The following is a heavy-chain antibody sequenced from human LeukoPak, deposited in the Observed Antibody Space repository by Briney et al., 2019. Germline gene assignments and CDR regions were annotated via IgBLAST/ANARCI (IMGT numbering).Heavy chain of an antibody. Sequence: GGSLRLSCTVSGFTVSSNSMSWVRQAPGKGLEWVSYISSSGSTIYYADSVKGRFTISRDNAKNSLYLQMNSLRAEDTALYYCARDIVLIAVAVRGSFDIWGQGTMVTVSS. D-gene: IGHD6-19*01. V-gene: IGHV3-11*01. CDR1: GFTVSSNS. CDR2: ISSSGSTI. CDR3: ARDIVLIAVAVRGSFDI. J-gene: IGHJ3*02.